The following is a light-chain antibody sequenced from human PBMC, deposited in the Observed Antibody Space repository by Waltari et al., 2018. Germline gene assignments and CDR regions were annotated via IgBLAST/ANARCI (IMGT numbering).Light chain of an antibody. V-gene: IGKV1-5*03. Sequence: DIQMTQSPSTLSASVGERVTLTSRASQNIDRWLAWYQQKPGKAPKLLIYKTSSLESGVASRFSGSGYGTEFTLTISSLQPDDFATYYCQEYRTYRTFGQGTKVEIK. CDR3: QEYRTYRT. CDR2: KTS. CDR1: QNIDRW. J-gene: IGKJ1*01.